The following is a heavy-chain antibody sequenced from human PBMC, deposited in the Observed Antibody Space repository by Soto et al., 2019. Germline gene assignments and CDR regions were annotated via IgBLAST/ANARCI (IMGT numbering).Heavy chain of an antibody. V-gene: IGHV1-69*13. CDR2: IIPIFGTA. J-gene: IGHJ4*02. CDR1: GGTFSSYA. D-gene: IGHD6-13*01. Sequence: GASVKVSCKASGGTFSSYAISWVRQAPGQGLEWMGGIIPIFGTANYAQKFQGRVTITADESTSTAYMELSSLRSEDTAVYYCARGAAAGTFALFDYWGQGTLVTVSS. CDR3: ARGAAAGTFALFDY.